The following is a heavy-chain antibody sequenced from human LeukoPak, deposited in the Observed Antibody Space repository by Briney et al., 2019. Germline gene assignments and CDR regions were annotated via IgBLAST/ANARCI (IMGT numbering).Heavy chain of an antibody. V-gene: IGHV3-48*03. CDR1: GFTFETYE. D-gene: IGHD1-26*01. J-gene: IGHJ4*02. CDR3: ARGGSFVNY. Sequence: GSLRLSCAASGFTFETYEMNWVRQTPGRGLEWVAYIGSGGSMRYYADSVKGRFTISRINAKNSLYLQMNSLGAEVTAVYYCARGGSFVNYWGQGTLVTVSS. CDR2: IGSGGSMR.